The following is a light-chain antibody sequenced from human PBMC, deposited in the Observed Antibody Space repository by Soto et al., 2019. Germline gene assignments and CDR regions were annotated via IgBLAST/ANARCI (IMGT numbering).Light chain of an antibody. CDR2: GAS. CDR3: QQYNNWPPYT. CDR1: QSVSSN. J-gene: IGKJ2*01. V-gene: IGKV3-15*01. Sequence: EIVMTQSPATLSVSPGERATLSCRASQSVSSNLAWYQQKPGQAPRLLIYGASTRATGIPARFSGSGSGTEFPLTIRSLQSEDFAVYYCQQYNNWPPYTFGQGPKLEIK.